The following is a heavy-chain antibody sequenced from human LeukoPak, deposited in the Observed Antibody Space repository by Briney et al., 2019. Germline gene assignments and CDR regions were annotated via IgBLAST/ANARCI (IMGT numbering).Heavy chain of an antibody. V-gene: IGHV3-7*05. J-gene: IGHJ3*01. D-gene: IGHD4-17*01. Sequence: GGSLRLSCAASGFTFSSYWMSWGRQAPGKGLEWVATIKQDGSQKEYVDSVKGRFTISRDNAKNSLYLQMNSLRAEDTAVYYCARDPTVTNFWGQGTMVTVSS. CDR2: IKQDGSQK. CDR3: ARDPTVTNF. CDR1: GFTFSSYW.